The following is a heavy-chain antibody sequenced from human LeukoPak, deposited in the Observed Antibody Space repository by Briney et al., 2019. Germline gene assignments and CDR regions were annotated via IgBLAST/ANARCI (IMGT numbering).Heavy chain of an antibody. CDR2: IKQDGSEK. V-gene: IGHV3-7*01. Sequence: GGSLRLSCAASGFTFSSYWMSWVRQAPGKGLEWVANIKQDGSEKYSVDSVKGRFTISRDNAKNSLYMQMNSLRAEDTAVYYCARVMSASVWRSYGSYYYYYMDIWGKGTTVTVS. CDR1: GFTFSSYW. D-gene: IGHD3-16*01. J-gene: IGHJ6*03. CDR3: ARVMSASVWRSYGSYYYYYMDI.